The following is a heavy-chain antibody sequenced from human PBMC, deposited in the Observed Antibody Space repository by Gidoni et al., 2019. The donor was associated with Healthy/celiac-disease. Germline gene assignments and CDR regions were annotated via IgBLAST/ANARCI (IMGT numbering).Heavy chain of an antibody. Sequence: QVTLKESGPVLVKPTETLTLTCTVSGFSLSNARMGVSWIRQPPGKALEWLAHIFSNDEKSYSTSLKSRLTISKDTSKSQVVLTMTNMDPVVTATYYCARTTRGYCSSTSCYTGANWFDPWGQGTLVTVSS. CDR2: IFSNDEK. J-gene: IGHJ5*02. V-gene: IGHV2-26*01. D-gene: IGHD2-2*02. CDR3: ARTTRGYCSSTSCYTGANWFDP. CDR1: GFSLSNARMG.